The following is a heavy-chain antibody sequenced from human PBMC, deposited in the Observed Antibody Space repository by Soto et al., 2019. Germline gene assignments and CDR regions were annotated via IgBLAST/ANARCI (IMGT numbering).Heavy chain of an antibody. D-gene: IGHD3-10*01. CDR3: ARHSRLLFGEFLPDY. J-gene: IGHJ4*02. CDR2: IYYSGST. CDR1: GGSISSYY. V-gene: IGHV4-59*08. Sequence: QVQLQESGPGLVKPSETLSLTCTVSGGSISSYYWSWIRQPPGKGLEWIGYIYYSGSTNYNPSLKSRVTISVDTSKNQFSLKLSSVTAADTAVYYCARHSRLLFGEFLPDYWGQGTLVTVSS.